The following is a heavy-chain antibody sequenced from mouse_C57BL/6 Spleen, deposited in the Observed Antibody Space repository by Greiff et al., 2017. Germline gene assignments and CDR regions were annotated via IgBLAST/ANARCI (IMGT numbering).Heavy chain of an antibody. CDR2: IWRGGST. J-gene: IGHJ2*01. Sequence: VKLMESGPGLVQPSQSLSITCTVSGFSLTSYGVHWVRQSPGKGLEWLGVIWRGGSTDYNAAFMSRLSITKDNSKSQVFFKMNSLQADDTAIYYCAKMDSLSYYFDYWGQGTTLTVSS. CDR1: GFSLTSYG. V-gene: IGHV2-5*01. D-gene: IGHD1-1*02. CDR3: AKMDSLSYYFDY.